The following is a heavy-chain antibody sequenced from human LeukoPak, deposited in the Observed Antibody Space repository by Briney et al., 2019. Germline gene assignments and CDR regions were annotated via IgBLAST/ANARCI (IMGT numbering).Heavy chain of an antibody. D-gene: IGHD3-10*01. CDR2: IIPILGTT. CDR1: GGAFSNYA. J-gene: IGHJ4*02. CDR3: ATGPKRYGSGTYYYFDS. V-gene: IGHV1-69*11. Sequence: ASVKVSCKSSGGAFSNYAISWVRLAPGRSPEWMGRIIPILGTTIYAQKFQGRVTITAEESTQTVYLDLSSLKSEDTALYYCATGPKRYGSGTYYYFDSWGQGTLVTVSS.